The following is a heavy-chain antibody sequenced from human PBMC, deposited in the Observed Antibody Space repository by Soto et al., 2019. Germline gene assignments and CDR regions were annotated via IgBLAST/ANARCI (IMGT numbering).Heavy chain of an antibody. CDR2: INAGNGNT. CDR3: ARDYRPDCSSTSCYNRLDP. CDR1: GYTFTNYA. Sequence: QVQLVQPGAEVKKPGASVKVSCKASGYTFTNYAMHWVRQAPGQRLEWMGWINAGNGNTKYSQKFQGRVTILRDTSASTAYMELSSLRPEDTAVYYCARDYRPDCSSTSCYNRLDPWGQGTLVTVSS. V-gene: IGHV1-3*01. D-gene: IGHD2-2*02. J-gene: IGHJ5*02.